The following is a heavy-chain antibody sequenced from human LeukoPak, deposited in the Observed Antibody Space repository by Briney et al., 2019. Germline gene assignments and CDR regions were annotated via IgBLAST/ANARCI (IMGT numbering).Heavy chain of an antibody. V-gene: IGHV3-74*01. Sequence: AGGSLRLSCAASGFTFSSYWMHWVRHAPGKGLVWVSRINSDGSSTSYADSVKGRFTISRDNAKNTLYLQMNSLRAEDTAVYYCALHGLRSHAFDIWGQGTMVTVSS. D-gene: IGHD5-12*01. CDR3: ALHGLRSHAFDI. J-gene: IGHJ3*02. CDR1: GFTFSSYW. CDR2: INSDGSST.